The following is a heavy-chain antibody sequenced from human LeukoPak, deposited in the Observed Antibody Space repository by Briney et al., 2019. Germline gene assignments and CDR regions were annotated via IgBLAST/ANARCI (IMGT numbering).Heavy chain of an antibody. CDR1: GFTFSTYG. Sequence: GGSLRLSCTAAGFTFSTYGMHWVRQAPGKGLEWVALIWYDGSNKYYADSVKGRFTISRDNSKNTLYLQMNSLRAEDTAVYYCAKSGYGDADYYYYMDVWGKGTTVTVSS. D-gene: IGHD4-17*01. V-gene: IGHV3-33*06. J-gene: IGHJ6*03. CDR3: AKSGYGDADYYYYMDV. CDR2: IWYDGSNK.